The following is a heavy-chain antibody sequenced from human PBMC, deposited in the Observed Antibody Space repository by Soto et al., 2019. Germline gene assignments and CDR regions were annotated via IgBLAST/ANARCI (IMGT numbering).Heavy chain of an antibody. Sequence: EVQLVESGGGLVQPGGSLRLSCAASGFTFSSYWMRWVRQAPGKGLEWVANIKEDGSDMYYVDSVKGRFTISRDSDNNSLYLQMNSLRAEDTAVYYCATEVCVYDDYWVGYSDYWSQGTLVTVSS. D-gene: IGHD3-3*01. CDR3: ATEVCVYDDYWVGYSDY. V-gene: IGHV3-7*01. CDR1: GFTFSSYW. J-gene: IGHJ4*02. CDR2: IKEDGSDM.